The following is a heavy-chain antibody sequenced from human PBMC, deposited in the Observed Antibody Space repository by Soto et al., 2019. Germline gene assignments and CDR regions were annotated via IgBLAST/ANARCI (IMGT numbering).Heavy chain of an antibody. CDR3: ARPSTRYCGGDCSWDY. J-gene: IGHJ4*02. V-gene: IGHV3-23*01. CDR2: ISESGAST. D-gene: IGHD2-21*02. CDR1: GFTFSSYA. Sequence: CAASGFTFSSYAMSWVRQGPGKGLEWVSAISESGASTYYADSVKGRFTISRDNSKNTLYLQMNSLRVEDTAVYYCARPSTRYCGGDCSWDYWGQGTLVTVSS.